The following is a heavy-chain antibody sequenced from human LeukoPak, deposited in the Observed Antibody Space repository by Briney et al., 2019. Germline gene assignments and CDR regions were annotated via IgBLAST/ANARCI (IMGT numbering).Heavy chain of an antibody. V-gene: IGHV3-21*01. Sequence: GGSLRLSCAASGFTFSSYSMNWVRQAPGKGLEWVSSISSSSSYIYYSDSVKGRFTISRDNAKNSLYLQMNSLRAEDTAVYYCASKNYGDYGSAFDIWGQGTMVTVSS. D-gene: IGHD4-17*01. CDR3: ASKNYGDYGSAFDI. CDR2: ISSSSSYI. CDR1: GFTFSSYS. J-gene: IGHJ3*02.